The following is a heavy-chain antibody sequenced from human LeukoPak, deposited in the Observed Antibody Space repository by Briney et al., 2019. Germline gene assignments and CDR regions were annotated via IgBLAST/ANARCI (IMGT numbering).Heavy chain of an antibody. V-gene: IGHV3-7*01. CDR1: GFTFSTYW. CDR2: IRQDGSGK. J-gene: IGHJ4*02. D-gene: IGHD6-13*01. CDR3: ARDSAGNDY. Sequence: GGSLRLSCAASGFTFSTYWMSWVRQAPGKGLEWVANIRQDGSGKYYVDSVKGRFTISRDNAKNSLYLQMNSLRAEDTAMYYCARDSAGNDYWGQGTLVTVSS.